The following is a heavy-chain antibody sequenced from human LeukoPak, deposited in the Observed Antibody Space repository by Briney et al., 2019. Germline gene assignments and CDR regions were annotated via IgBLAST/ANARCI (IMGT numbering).Heavy chain of an antibody. CDR3: ARHGSGYYGSGSYYNLDDY. J-gene: IGHJ4*02. D-gene: IGHD3-10*01. V-gene: IGHV5-51*01. CDR1: GYSFTSYW. Sequence: GESLKISCKGSGYSFTSYWIGWVRQMPGKGLEWIGIIYPGDSDTRYSPSFQGQVTISADKSISTAYLQWSSLKASDTAMYYCARHGSGYYGSGSYYNLDDYWGQGTLVTVSS. CDR2: IYPGDSDT.